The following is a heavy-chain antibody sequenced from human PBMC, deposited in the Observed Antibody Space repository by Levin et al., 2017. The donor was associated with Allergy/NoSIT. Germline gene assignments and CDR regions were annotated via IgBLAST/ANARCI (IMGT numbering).Heavy chain of an antibody. V-gene: IGHV3-23*01. Sequence: GGSLRLSCAAAGFTFSSFAMNWVRQAPGKGLEWVSGISGSGGSTYYADSVKGRFTISRDNSKNTLYLQMNSLRAEHTALFYCAKDLSAVPAANYYYGMDIWGPGTTVTVSS. D-gene: IGHD2-2*01. CDR2: ISGSGGST. CDR1: GFTFSSFA. J-gene: IGHJ6*02. CDR3: AKDLSAVPAANYYYGMDI.